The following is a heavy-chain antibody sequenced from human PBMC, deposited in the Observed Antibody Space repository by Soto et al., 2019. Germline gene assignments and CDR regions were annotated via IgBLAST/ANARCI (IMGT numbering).Heavy chain of an antibody. V-gene: IGHV3-53*01. CDR3: ARDQGPTTY. CDR2: IFSGGST. J-gene: IGHJ4*02. Sequence: PGGSLRLSCAASGFTVSSNYMTWVRQAPGKGLEWVSFIFSGGSTDYSDSVKGRFTISRDNSKNTLYLQMNSLRAEDTAVYYCARDQGPTTYWGQGTLVTVSS. CDR1: GFTVSSNY. D-gene: IGHD5-12*01.